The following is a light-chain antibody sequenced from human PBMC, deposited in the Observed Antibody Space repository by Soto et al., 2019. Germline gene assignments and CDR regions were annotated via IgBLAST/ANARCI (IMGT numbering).Light chain of an antibody. J-gene: IGKJ5*01. CDR2: GAS. Sequence: EIVLTQSPGTLSLSPGERATLSCRASQSVSSSHLAWYQQKPGQAPRLLIYGASSRATGIPDRFSGSGSGTDFTLTISRLEPEDFAVYYCQQYGSSLGVTFGQGTRLEIK. V-gene: IGKV3-20*01. CDR1: QSVSSSH. CDR3: QQYGSSLGVT.